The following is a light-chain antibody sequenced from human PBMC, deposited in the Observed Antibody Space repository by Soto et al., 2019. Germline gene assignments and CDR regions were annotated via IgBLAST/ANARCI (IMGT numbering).Light chain of an antibody. V-gene: IGKV3-20*01. Sequence: EIVLTQCPGTLSLSPGERATLSCRGSQGVGDLAWYQQKPGQSPRLLLYGASNRATGVPDRFSGSGSGTDFSLTISGLLPEDFAAYHCQQLYTLPFTFGQGTRLEIK. CDR1: QGVGD. J-gene: IGKJ5*01. CDR3: QQLYTLPFT. CDR2: GAS.